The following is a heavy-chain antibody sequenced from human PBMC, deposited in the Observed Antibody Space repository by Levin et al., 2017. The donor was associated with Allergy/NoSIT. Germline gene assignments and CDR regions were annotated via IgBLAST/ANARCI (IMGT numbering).Heavy chain of an antibody. Sequence: PGGSLRLSCAASGFTFSSYGMHWVRQAPGKGLEWVAVISYDGSNKYYADSVKGRFTISRDNSKNTLYLQMNSLRAEDTAVYYCAKDLSPNYDILTGGFDYWGQGTLVTVSS. J-gene: IGHJ4*02. D-gene: IGHD3-9*01. CDR1: GFTFSSYG. CDR3: AKDLSPNYDILTGGFDY. V-gene: IGHV3-30*18. CDR2: ISYDGSNK.